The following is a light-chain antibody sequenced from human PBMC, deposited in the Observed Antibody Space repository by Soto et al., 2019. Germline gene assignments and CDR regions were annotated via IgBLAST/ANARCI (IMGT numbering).Light chain of an antibody. CDR1: SSNVGTYDL. J-gene: IGLJ2*01. Sequence: QSVLTQPASVSASPGQSITISCTGTSSNVGTYDLVSWYQHHPDKAPKLIIYEGTKRPSGISSRFSGSKSGNTASLTISGLQXEXDADYYCCSFAVGAALVFGGGTKLTVL. CDR2: EGT. V-gene: IGLV2-23*01. CDR3: CSFAVGAALV.